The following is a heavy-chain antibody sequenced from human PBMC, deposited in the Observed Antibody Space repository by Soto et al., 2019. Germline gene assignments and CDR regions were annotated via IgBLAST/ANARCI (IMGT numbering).Heavy chain of an antibody. Sequence: VGSLRLSCAASGFTFSDHYMDWVRQAPGKGLEWVGRIRKRINSYTTEYAASVKGRFTISRDDSKNSLYLQMNSLKTDDTAVYYCARVMVVAGHYYFDYWGQGTLVTVSS. J-gene: IGHJ4*02. D-gene: IGHD6-19*01. CDR1: GFTFSDHY. CDR2: IRKRINSYTT. CDR3: ARVMVVAGHYYFDY. V-gene: IGHV3-72*01.